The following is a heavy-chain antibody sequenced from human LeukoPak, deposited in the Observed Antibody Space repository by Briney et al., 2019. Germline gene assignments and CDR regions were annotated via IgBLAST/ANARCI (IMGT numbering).Heavy chain of an antibody. CDR1: GYSFTNYW. V-gene: IGHV5-51*01. J-gene: IGHJ4*02. CDR3: ARRHRRGAYTYGVDY. CDR2: IFPGDSHT. Sequence: GDSLKISCKGSGYSFTNYWIAWVRQTPGKGLEWMGIIFPGDSHTRYSPSFQGQITISADKSISTAYLQWNSLKASDTAMYYCARRHRRGAYTYGVDYWGQGTPVTVSS. D-gene: IGHD5-18*01.